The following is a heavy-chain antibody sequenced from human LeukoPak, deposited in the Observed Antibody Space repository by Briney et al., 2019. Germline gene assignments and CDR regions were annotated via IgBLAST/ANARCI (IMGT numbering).Heavy chain of an antibody. J-gene: IGHJ3*01. CDR2: FSATDGSA. D-gene: IGHD6-13*01. CDR1: GFTVSSYG. CDR3: AKARIASAGTGAFDV. Sequence: GGSLRLSCAASGFTVSSYGMTWVRQAPGKGLEWVSAFSATDGSAQYAESVKGRFTISRDNPKNSLYLQMNSLRDEDTAVYYCAKARIASAGTGAFDVWGQGTMVTVSS. V-gene: IGHV3-23*01.